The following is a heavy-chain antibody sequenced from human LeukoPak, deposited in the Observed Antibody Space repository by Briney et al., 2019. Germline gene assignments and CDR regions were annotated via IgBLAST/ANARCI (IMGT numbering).Heavy chain of an antibody. CDR3: ARLNSYYFDY. D-gene: IGHD3-10*01. V-gene: IGHV4-59*08. CDR1: GXSISTDH. CDR2: MYYSGST. Sequence: SETLSLTCTVSGXSISTDHWSWIRQPPGKGLEWIGYMYYSGSTNYNPSLKSRVTISGDASKNQFSLKLSSVTAADTAVYYCARLNSYYFDYWGQGNLVTVSS. J-gene: IGHJ4*02.